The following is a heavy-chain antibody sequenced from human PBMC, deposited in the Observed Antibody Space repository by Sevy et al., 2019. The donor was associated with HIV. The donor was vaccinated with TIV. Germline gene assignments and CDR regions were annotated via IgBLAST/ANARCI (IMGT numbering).Heavy chain of an antibody. D-gene: IGHD1-26*01. CDR2: ISAYNGNT. CDR1: GYTFTSYG. V-gene: IGHV1-18*01. Sequence: ASVKVSCKASGYTFTSYGISWVRQAPGQGLEWMGLISAYNGNTNYAQKLQGRVTMTTDTSTSTAYMELRSLGSDDTAVYYCARARSVTPLFDYWGQGTLVTVSS. CDR3: ARARSVTPLFDY. J-gene: IGHJ4*02.